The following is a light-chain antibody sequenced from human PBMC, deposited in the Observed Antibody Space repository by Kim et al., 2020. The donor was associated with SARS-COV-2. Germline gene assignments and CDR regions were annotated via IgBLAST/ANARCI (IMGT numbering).Light chain of an antibody. CDR3: AAWDDSLSGYV. J-gene: IGLJ1*01. V-gene: IGLV1-47*01. CDR2: RNN. CDR1: SSNIGRNY. Sequence: GQRVTISCSGSSSNIGRNYVYWYQQLPGTAPKLLIYRNNQRPSGVPDRFSGSKSGTSASLAISGLRSGDEADYYCAAWDDSLSGYVFGTGTKVTVL.